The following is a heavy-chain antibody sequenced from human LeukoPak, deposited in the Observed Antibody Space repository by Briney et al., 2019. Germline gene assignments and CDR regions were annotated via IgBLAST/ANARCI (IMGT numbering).Heavy chain of an antibody. D-gene: IGHD2-2*01. V-gene: IGHV1-18*01. CDR1: GYTFTSYG. CDR2: ISAYNGNT. CDR3: ARDGIVVVPAAAPDY. Sequence: GASVKVSCKASGYTFTSYGISGVRQAPGQGLEWMGWISAYNGNTNYAQKLQGRVTMTTDPSTSTAYMELRSLRSDDTAVYYCARDGIVVVPAAAPDYWGQGTLVTVSS. J-gene: IGHJ4*02.